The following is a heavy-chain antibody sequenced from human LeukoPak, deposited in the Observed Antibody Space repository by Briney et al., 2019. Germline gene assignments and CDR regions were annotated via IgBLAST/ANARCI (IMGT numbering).Heavy chain of an antibody. D-gene: IGHD6-19*01. Sequence: SETLSLTCAVYGGSFSGYYWSWIRQPPGKGLEWIGEINHSGSTNYNPSLKSRVTISVDTSKNQFSLKLSSVTAAVTAVYYCATSYSSGWPHCWGQGTLVTVSS. CDR2: INHSGST. J-gene: IGHJ4*02. CDR3: ATSYSSGWPHC. V-gene: IGHV4-34*01. CDR1: GGSFSGYY.